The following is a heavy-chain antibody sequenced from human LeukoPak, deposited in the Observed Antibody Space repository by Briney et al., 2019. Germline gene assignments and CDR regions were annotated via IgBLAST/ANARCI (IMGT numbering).Heavy chain of an antibody. Sequence: SETLSLTCTVSGGSIISYHWSWIRQPPGQGLEWIGYIYYSGSTNYNPSLKSRVTMSVDTSSNQFSLKLSSVTAADTAVYYCARSGGWLQPYYFDYWGQGTLVTVSS. CDR2: IYYSGST. CDR3: ARSGGWLQPYYFDY. D-gene: IGHD5-24*01. J-gene: IGHJ4*02. CDR1: GGSIISYH. V-gene: IGHV4-59*01.